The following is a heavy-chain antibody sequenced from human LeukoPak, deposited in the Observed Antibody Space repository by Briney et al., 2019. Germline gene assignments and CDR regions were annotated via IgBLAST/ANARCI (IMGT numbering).Heavy chain of an antibody. CDR3: ARETYTSGGVIAIDY. J-gene: IGHJ4*02. CDR2: GHYTGTT. CDR1: GGSTSRYY. D-gene: IGHD3-16*02. Sequence: PSETLSLTCTVSGGSTSRYYWSWIRQSPMKGLEWIGYGHYTGTTHYNPSLESRVTISVDTSKNQFSLKLTSLTAADTAVYYCARETYTSGGVIAIDYWGQGTRVTVSS. V-gene: IGHV4-59*01.